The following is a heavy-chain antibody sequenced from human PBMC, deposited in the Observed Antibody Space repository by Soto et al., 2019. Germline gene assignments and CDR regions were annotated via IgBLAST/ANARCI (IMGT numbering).Heavy chain of an antibody. V-gene: IGHV3-7*01. CDR1: GFTFSTFW. D-gene: IGHD4-4*01. CDR2: IKQDGSEK. J-gene: IGHJ6*03. Sequence: GGSLRLSCAASGFTFSTFWMSWVRPAPGKGLEWVANIKQDGSEKYSVDSVKGRFTISRDNAENSLYLQMNSLRAEDTAVYYCAREGSNYGYYYYYMDVWGKGTTVTVSS. CDR3: AREGSNYGYYYYYMDV.